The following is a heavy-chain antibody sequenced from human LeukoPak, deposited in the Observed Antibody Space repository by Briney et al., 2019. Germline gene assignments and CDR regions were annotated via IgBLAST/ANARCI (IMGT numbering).Heavy chain of an antibody. Sequence: GGSLRLSCAASGFTFASYGMQWVRQAPGKGLEWVAVISYDGSNRFYADSVKGRFTISRDNSKNTVYLQMNSLRAEDTAIYYCAQISVDTSRNRWADFDSWGQGILVTVSS. D-gene: IGHD5-18*01. J-gene: IGHJ4*02. V-gene: IGHV3-30*18. CDR2: ISYDGSNR. CDR1: GFTFASYG. CDR3: AQISVDTSRNRWADFDS.